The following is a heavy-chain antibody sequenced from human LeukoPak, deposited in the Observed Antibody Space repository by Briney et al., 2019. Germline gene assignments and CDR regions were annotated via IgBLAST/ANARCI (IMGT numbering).Heavy chain of an antibody. J-gene: IGHJ5*02. CDR1: AGSISSSSYF. D-gene: IGHD3-22*01. CDR3: ARNDHYELRFDP. Sequence: SETLSLTCTVSAGSISSSSYFWGWIRQPPGKGPEWIGNIYYSGRTYYNPSLKSRVTISVDTSKNQFSLKLSSVTAADTAVYYCARNDHYELRFDPWGQGTLVTVSS. V-gene: IGHV4-39*07. CDR2: IYYSGRT.